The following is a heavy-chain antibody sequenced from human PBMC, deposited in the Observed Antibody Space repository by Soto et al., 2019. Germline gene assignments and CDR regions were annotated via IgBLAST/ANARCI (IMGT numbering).Heavy chain of an antibody. CDR2: ISSSGSTI. V-gene: IGHV3-11*01. Sequence: QVQLVESGGGLVKPGGSLRLSCAASGFTFSAYYMSWIRWAPGKGLEWVSYISSSGSTIYYADSVKGRFTISRDNAKNSLYLQMNSLRAEDTAVYYCASLYGSGSYFGYYYGMDVWGQGTTVTVSS. CDR3: ASLYGSGSYFGYYYGMDV. CDR1: GFTFSAYY. J-gene: IGHJ6*02. D-gene: IGHD3-10*01.